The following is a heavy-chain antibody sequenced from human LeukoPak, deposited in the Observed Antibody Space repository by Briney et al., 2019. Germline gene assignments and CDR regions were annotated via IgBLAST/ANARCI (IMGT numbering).Heavy chain of an antibody. J-gene: IGHJ3*01. D-gene: IGHD3-22*01. V-gene: IGHV1-69*13. CDR2: IIPILGTT. CDR1: GYTFTAHY. CDR3: ARDDYYDSSAYRENPFDV. Sequence: SVKVSCKASGYTFTAHYMHWVRQAPGQGLEWMGGIIPILGTTNYAQKFQGRVTITADESTSTLYMELRSLRSEDTAIYYCARDDYYDSSAYRENPFDVWGQGTMVTVSS.